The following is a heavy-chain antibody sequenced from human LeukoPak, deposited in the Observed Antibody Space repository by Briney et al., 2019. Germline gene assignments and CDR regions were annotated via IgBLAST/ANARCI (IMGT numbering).Heavy chain of an antibody. CDR3: ARRVVAGTTVDF. Sequence: PSETLSLTCTVSGGSISSPNSYWGWIRQPPGKGLEWIGSIFYDGTTYHNPSLKSRVTISVDTSKSQFSLTLRSVTAADTAVYYCARRVVAGTTVDFWGQGNLVTVSS. J-gene: IGHJ4*02. CDR1: GGSISSPNSY. V-gene: IGHV4-39*01. D-gene: IGHD6-19*01. CDR2: IFYDGTT.